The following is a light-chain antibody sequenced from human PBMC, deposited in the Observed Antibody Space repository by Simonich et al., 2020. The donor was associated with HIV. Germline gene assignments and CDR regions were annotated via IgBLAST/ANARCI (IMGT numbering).Light chain of an antibody. J-gene: IGLJ3*02. V-gene: IGLV1-47*01. CDR2: RNH. CDR3: ATWDDSLSGRV. CDR1: SSNIGSNY. Sequence: QSELTQPSSASGTPGQRVTISCSGSSSNIGSNYVYWYPQPPGTAPKLLIYRNHRRPSGVSDRFSGSKSGTSASLAISGLRSEDEADYYCATWDDSLSGRVFGGGTNLTVL.